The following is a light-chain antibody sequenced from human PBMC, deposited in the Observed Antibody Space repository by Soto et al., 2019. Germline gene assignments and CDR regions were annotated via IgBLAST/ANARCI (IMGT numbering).Light chain of an antibody. CDR3: QQYGSSPFT. Sequence: IVLTQSPGTLSSSPGERATLSCRASQSVSSSYLAWYQQKPGQAPRLLIYGASSRATGIPDRFSGSGSGTHFTLTISRLEPEDFAVYYCQQYGSSPFTFGPGTKVDIK. CDR2: GAS. J-gene: IGKJ3*01. CDR1: QSVSSSY. V-gene: IGKV3-20*01.